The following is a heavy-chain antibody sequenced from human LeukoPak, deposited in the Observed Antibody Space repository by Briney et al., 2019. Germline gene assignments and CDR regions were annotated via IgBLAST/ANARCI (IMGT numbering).Heavy chain of an antibody. CDR3: ATNIAAAGSAFAFDY. V-gene: IGHV1-18*01. Sequence: ASVKVSCKASGYTFTSYGISWVRQAPGQGLEWMGWISAYNGNTNYAQKLQGRVTMTEDTSTDTAYMELSSLRSEDTAVYYCATNIAAAGSAFAFDYWGQGTLVTVSS. J-gene: IGHJ4*02. D-gene: IGHD6-13*01. CDR2: ISAYNGNT. CDR1: GYTFTSYG.